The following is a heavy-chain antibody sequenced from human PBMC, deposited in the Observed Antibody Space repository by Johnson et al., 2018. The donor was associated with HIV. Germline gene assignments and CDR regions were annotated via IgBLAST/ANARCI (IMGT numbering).Heavy chain of an antibody. V-gene: IGHV3-7*05. CDR2: IKQDGSEK. CDR3: AREGGPVTPGAFDI. Sequence: VQLVESGGGLVQPGGSLRLSCAASGFTFSSYWMSWVHQAPGKGLEWVANIKQDGSEKYYVDSVKGRFTISRDNSKNTLYLQMNSLRAEDTAVYYCAREGGPVTPGAFDIWGQGTMVTVSS. J-gene: IGHJ3*02. D-gene: IGHD4-23*01. CDR1: GFTFSSYW.